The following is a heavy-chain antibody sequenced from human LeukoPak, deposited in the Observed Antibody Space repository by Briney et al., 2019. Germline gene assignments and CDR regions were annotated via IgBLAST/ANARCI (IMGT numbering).Heavy chain of an antibody. CDR1: GGSISNYY. D-gene: IGHD4-17*01. J-gene: IGHJ4*02. V-gene: IGHV4-59*01. CDR2: IYYSGST. CDR3: ARDYGDGLDY. Sequence: SETLSLTCTVSGGSISNYYGSWIRQPPGKGLEWIGYIYYSGSTNHNPSLKSRVTISVDTSKNQFSLKLSSMTAADTAVYYCARDYGDGLDYWGQGTLVTVSS.